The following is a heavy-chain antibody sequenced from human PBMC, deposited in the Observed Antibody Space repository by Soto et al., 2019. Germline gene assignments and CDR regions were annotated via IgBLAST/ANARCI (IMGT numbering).Heavy chain of an antibody. Sequence: QLQLVEAGGGVVQPGRSLRLSCAASGFTFSSYGIDWVRQAPGKGLEWVAVISYDGTNKWYADSVRGRFTISRDNSKNTLFQQMNSLRAEDTAVYYCAKDWGHIAVAAITGNSAFHIWGQGKVVTVSS. D-gene: IGHD6-19*01. CDR3: AKDWGHIAVAAITGNSAFHI. CDR1: GFTFSSYG. CDR2: ISYDGTNK. J-gene: IGHJ3*02. V-gene: IGHV3-30*18.